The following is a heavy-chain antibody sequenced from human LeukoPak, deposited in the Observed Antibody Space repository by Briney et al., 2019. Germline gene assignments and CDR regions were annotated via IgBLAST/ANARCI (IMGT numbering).Heavy chain of an antibody. D-gene: IGHD3-22*01. CDR3: ARSRYYDSSDAFSLTH. CDR1: GFTVSSNY. V-gene: IGHV3-66*01. J-gene: IGHJ4*02. Sequence: PGGSLRLSCAASGFTVSSNYMSWVRQAPGKGVEWVSVIYSGGSTYYADSVKGRFTISRDNSKNTLYLQMNSLRAEDTAVYYCARSRYYDSSDAFSLTHWGQGTLVTVSS. CDR2: IYSGGST.